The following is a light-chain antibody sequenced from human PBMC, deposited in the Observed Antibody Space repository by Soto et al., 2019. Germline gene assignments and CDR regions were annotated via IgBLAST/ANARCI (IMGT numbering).Light chain of an antibody. J-gene: IGKJ3*01. CDR2: AAC. CDR1: QSISNS. CDR3: QQSHSIPFT. V-gene: IGKV1-39*01. Sequence: DIQMTQSPSSLSASVGDRVTITCRATQSISNSLNWYQHKPGEAPKLLMHAACTLQSGVPSRFSCGGSGTDFTLTISSLQPEDFATYFCQQSHSIPFTFGPGTKVDIE.